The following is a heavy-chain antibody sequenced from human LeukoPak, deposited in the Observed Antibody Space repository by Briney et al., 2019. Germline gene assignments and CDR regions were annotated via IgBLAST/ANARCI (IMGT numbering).Heavy chain of an antibody. J-gene: IGHJ3*02. V-gene: IGHV4-38-2*02. D-gene: IGHD3-22*01. CDR3: AKSNGYGLIDI. Sequence: SETLSLTCTVSGYSISSGYYWGWIRQPPGKGLEWIGNTYHSGNTYSNPSLKSRVTISVDTSKNQLSLQLSSVTAADTAVYYCAKSNGYGLIDIWGQGTMVTVSS. CDR2: TYHSGNT. CDR1: GYSISSGYY.